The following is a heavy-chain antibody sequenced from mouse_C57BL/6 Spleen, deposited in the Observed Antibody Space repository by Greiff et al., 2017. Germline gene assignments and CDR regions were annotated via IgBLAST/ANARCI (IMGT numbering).Heavy chain of an antibody. J-gene: IGHJ4*01. Sequence: QVQLQQPGAELVRPGTSVKLSCKASGYTFTSYWLHWVKQRPGQGLEWIGVIDPSDSYTNYNQKFKGKATLTVDTSSSTAYMQLSSLTSEDSAVYYCARGYGNPYYYAMDYWGQGTSVTVSS. V-gene: IGHV1-59*01. CDR1: GYTFTSYW. CDR2: IDPSDSYT. D-gene: IGHD2-1*01. CDR3: ARGYGNPYYYAMDY.